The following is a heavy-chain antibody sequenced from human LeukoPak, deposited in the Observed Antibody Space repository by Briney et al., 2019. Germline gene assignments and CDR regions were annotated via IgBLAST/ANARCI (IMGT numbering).Heavy chain of an antibody. D-gene: IGHD2-2*01. Sequence: GGSLRLSCAASGLTFSNAWMSWVRQAPGKGLEWVGRIKSKTDGGTTDYAAPVKGRFTISRDDSKNTLYLQMNSLKTEDTAVYYCTADFVVVPAAPNFDFWGQGTLVTVSS. CDR2: IKSKTDGGTT. CDR1: GLTFSNAW. CDR3: TADFVVVPAAPNFDF. V-gene: IGHV3-15*01. J-gene: IGHJ4*02.